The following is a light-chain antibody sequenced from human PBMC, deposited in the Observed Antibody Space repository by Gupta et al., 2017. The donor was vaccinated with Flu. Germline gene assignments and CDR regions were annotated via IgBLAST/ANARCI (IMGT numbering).Light chain of an antibody. J-gene: IGKJ1*01. CDR3: QQYGSSPWT. CDR1: QSVRSSY. Sequence: GTLSLSPGERATLSCRASQSVRSSYLAWYQQKPGQAPRLLIYGASSRATGIPDRFSGSGSGTDFTLTISRLEPEDFAAYYCQQYGSSPWTFGQGTKVEIK. V-gene: IGKV3-20*01. CDR2: GAS.